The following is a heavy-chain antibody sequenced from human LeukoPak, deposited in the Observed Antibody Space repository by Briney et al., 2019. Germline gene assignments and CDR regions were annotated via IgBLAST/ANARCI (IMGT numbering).Heavy chain of an antibody. D-gene: IGHD3-10*01. J-gene: IGHJ4*02. CDR2: IGSGGDT. Sequence: GGSLRLSCAASGFTFSSYAMTWVRQSPGKGLEWVSVIGSGGDTYYSDSVQGRFTISRDNSKNTLYLQMNSLRADDTAVYYCAKYYAARRRSFDFWGQGTLVTVSS. V-gene: IGHV3-23*01. CDR1: GFTFSSYA. CDR3: AKYYAARRRSFDF.